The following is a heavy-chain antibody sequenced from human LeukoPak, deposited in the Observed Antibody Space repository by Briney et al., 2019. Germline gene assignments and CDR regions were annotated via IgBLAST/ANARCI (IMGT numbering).Heavy chain of an antibody. D-gene: IGHD3-10*01. CDR1: GYTFTSYD. CDR2: MNPNSGNT. CDR3: ARGRRDSRQFDY. V-gene: IGHV1-8*01. Sequence: ASVKVSCKASGYTFTSYDINWVRQATEQGLEWMGWMNPNSGNTGYAQKFQDRVTMTRNTSISTAYMELSSLRSEDTAVYYCARGRRDSRQFDYWGQGTLVTVSS. J-gene: IGHJ4*02.